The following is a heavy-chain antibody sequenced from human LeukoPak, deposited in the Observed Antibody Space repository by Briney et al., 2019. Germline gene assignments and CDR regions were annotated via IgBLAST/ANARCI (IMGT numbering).Heavy chain of an antibody. V-gene: IGHV4-39*07. J-gene: IGHJ6*02. Sequence: SETLSLTCTVSGGPISSNSYFWAWIRQPPGKELEWIGEIYHSGSTNYNPSLKSRVTISVDKSKNQFSLKLSSVTAADTAVYYCARHIAPEAYYYGMDVWGQGTTVTVSS. CDR1: GGPISSNSYF. CDR2: IYHSGST. D-gene: IGHD2-21*01. CDR3: ARHIAPEAYYYGMDV.